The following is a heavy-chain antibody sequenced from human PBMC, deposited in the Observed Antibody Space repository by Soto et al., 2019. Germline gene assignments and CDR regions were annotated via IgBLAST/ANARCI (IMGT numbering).Heavy chain of an antibody. CDR1: GGSISSYY. Sequence: SETLSLTCTVSGGSISSYYWSWIRQPPGKGLEWIGYIYYSGSTNYNPSLKSRVTISVDTSKNQFSLKLSSVTAADTAVYYCARASYSYFNWFDPWGQGTLVTVSS. CDR2: IYYSGST. D-gene: IGHD5-18*01. V-gene: IGHV4-59*01. J-gene: IGHJ5*02. CDR3: ARASYSYFNWFDP.